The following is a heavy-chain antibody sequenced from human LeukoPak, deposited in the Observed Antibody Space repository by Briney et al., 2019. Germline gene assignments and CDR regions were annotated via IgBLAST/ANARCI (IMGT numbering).Heavy chain of an antibody. J-gene: IGHJ4*02. CDR3: AKLFYSSGMYHFDY. V-gene: IGHV3-23*01. CDR2: ISGSGGGT. Sequence: GGSLRLSCATSGFTLSSSAMSWVRQAPGKGLAWVSTISGSGGGTYYADTVKGRFTISRDNSKNTLYLQMNSLRAEDTAVFYCAKLFYSSGMYHFDYWGQGTLVTVSS. D-gene: IGHD3-10*01. CDR1: GFTLSSSA.